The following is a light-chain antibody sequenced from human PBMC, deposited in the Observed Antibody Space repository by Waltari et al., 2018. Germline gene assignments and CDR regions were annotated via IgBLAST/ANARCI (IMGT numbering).Light chain of an antibody. CDR1: QSVSSH. CDR2: GSS. V-gene: IGKV3-15*01. Sequence: DTVLTQSPATLSVSTGARVPLASRASQSVSSHVSWYQQKPGQAPRLLIDGSSTRATSIPTMFSGSGSGAVFTLTISSLQSEDFAYYYCQQDNNWWTFGQGTKVEIK. J-gene: IGKJ1*01. CDR3: QQDNNWWT.